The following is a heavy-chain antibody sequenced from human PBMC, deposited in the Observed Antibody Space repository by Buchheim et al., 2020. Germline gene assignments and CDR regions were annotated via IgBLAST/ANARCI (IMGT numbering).Heavy chain of an antibody. CDR2: IKQDGSEK. J-gene: IGHJ4*02. CDR1: GFTFSTYW. CDR3: AKDARPAL. Sequence: EVQLLESGGGLVQPGRSLRLSCAASGFTFSTYWMTWVRQAPGKGLEWVAAIKQDGSEKYYVDSVKGRFTISRDNAKNSLYLQMNSLGVEDTGIYYWAKDARPALWGQGTL. V-gene: IGHV3-7*01.